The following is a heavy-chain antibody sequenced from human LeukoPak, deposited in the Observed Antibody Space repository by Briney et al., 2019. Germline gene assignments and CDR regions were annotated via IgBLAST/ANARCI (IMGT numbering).Heavy chain of an antibody. CDR3: AKGSGYYYYFDY. Sequence: GGSLRLSCAASGFTFSSYGMSWVRQAPGKGLEWVAVISYDGSNKYYADSVKGRFTISRDNSKNTLYLQMNSLRAEDTAVYYCAKGSGYYYYFDYWGQGTLVTVSS. CDR2: ISYDGSNK. V-gene: IGHV3-30*18. D-gene: IGHD3-22*01. CDR1: GFTFSSYG. J-gene: IGHJ4*02.